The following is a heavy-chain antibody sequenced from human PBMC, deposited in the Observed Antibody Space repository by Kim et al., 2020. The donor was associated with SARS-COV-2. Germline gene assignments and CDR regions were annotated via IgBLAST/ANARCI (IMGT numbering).Heavy chain of an antibody. V-gene: IGHV4-31*03. CDR1: GGSISSGGYY. CDR3: ARGFTYYYGSGSRDGDWFDP. CDR2: IYYSGST. D-gene: IGHD3-10*01. Sequence: SETLSLTCTVSGGSISSGGYYWSWIRQHPGKGLEWIGYIYYSGSTYYNPSLKSRVTISVDTSKNQFSLKLSSVTAADTAVYYCARGFTYYYGSGSRDGDWFDPWGQGTLVTVSS. J-gene: IGHJ5*02.